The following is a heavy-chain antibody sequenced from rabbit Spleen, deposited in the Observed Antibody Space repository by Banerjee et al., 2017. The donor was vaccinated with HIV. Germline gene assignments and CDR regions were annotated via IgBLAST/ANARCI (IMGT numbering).Heavy chain of an antibody. CDR2: IYTSSGGST. D-gene: IGHD1-1*01. J-gene: IGHJ4*01. V-gene: IGHV1S40*01. Sequence: QSLEESGGGLVKPEGSLTLTCTASGFDFSSYYMCWVRQAPGKGLEWIACIYTSSGGSTYYASWAKGRFTISKTSSTTVTLQMTSLTAADTATYFCARRSGGYYILWGPGTLVTVS. CDR1: GFDFSSYY. CDR3: ARRSGGYYIL.